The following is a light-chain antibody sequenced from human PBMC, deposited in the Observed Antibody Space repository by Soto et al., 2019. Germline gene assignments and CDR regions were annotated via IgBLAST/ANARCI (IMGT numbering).Light chain of an antibody. V-gene: IGLV2-8*01. CDR3: SSYAGSNDLL. CDR2: EVS. Sequence: QSVLTQPPSASGSPGQSVTISCTGTSSDIGGYNYVSWYQQHPGKAPKLIIYEVSKWPSGVPDRFSGSKSGNTASLTVSGLQAEDEADYYCSSYAGSNDLLFGGGTKLTVL. CDR1: SSDIGGYNY. J-gene: IGLJ2*01.